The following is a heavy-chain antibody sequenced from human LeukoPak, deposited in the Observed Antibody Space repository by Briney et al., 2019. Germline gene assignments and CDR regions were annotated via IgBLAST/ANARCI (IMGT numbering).Heavy chain of an antibody. J-gene: IGHJ4*02. CDR1: GFTFSSYG. D-gene: IGHD3-9*01. CDR2: IKQDGSEK. V-gene: IGHV3-7*01. CDR3: ARVKRYFASLDY. Sequence: GGSLRLSCAASGFTFSSYGMSWVRQAPGKGLEWVANIKQDGSEKYYVDSVKDRFTISRDNAKNSLYLQMNSLRAEDTAVYYCARVKRYFASLDYWGQGTLVTVSS.